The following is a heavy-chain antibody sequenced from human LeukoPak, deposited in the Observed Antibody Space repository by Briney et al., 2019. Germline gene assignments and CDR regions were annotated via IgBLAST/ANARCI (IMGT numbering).Heavy chain of an antibody. Sequence: GGSLRLSCAASGFTFSSYSMNWVRQAPGKGLEWISYIDVHSNTIYYADFVKGRFTISRDNAKNSLYLQVNSLRAEDTAVYYCARDMGGVYDFLSGFYKVGYFDYWGQGTLVTVSS. CDR3: ARDMGGVYDFLSGFYKVGYFDY. J-gene: IGHJ4*02. CDR1: GFTFSSYS. D-gene: IGHD3-3*01. CDR2: IDVHSNTI. V-gene: IGHV3-48*01.